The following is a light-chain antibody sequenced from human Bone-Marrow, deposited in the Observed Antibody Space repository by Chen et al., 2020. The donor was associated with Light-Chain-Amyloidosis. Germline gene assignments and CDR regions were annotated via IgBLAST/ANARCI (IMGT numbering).Light chain of an antibody. Sequence: EVVLTQSPATLSLSPGERATPSCRASQTISTHLVWYKQKPGQVPRLLIYDASTRATGIPARFSGSGSGTDFTLSISSLEAEDFAVYYCQHRGGWPPLSFGGGTKIEIK. V-gene: IGKV3-11*01. CDR3: QHRGGWPPLS. J-gene: IGKJ4*01. CDR1: QTISTH. CDR2: DAS.